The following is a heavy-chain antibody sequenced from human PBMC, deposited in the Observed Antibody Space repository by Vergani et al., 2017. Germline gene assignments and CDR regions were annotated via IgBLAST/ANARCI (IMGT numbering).Heavy chain of an antibody. CDR3: ARWDFGILTGYRY. CDR1: GYTFSNYY. J-gene: IGHJ4*02. Sequence: QVQVVQPGAEVKKSGASVKVSCKTSGYTFSNYYMHWVRQAPGQGLEWMGIINPSGGHTNYAQKFQGRVTMTRDTSTSTVYMELSSLRSEDTAIFYCARWDFGILTGYRYLGQGTLVTVSA. V-gene: IGHV1-46*03. CDR2: INPSGGHT. D-gene: IGHD3-9*01.